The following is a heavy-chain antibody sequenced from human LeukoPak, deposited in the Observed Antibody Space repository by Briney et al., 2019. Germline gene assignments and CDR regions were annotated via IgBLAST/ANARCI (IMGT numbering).Heavy chain of an antibody. CDR3: AKDQDYYDSNMDAFDI. V-gene: IGHV3-23*01. CDR1: GFTFSSYA. J-gene: IGHJ3*02. Sequence: AGGSLRLSCAASGFTFSSYAMNWVRQVPGKGLEWVSGVSGSGGNKYYADSVKGRFTISRDNSKNTLYLQMNNLRAEDTAVYYCAKDQDYYDSNMDAFDIWGQGTMVTVSS. D-gene: IGHD3-22*01. CDR2: VSGSGGNK.